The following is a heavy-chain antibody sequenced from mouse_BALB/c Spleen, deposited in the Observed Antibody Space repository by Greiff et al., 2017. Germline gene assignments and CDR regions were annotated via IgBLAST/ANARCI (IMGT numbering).Heavy chain of an antibody. Sequence: QVQLKGSGPDLVAPSQSLSITCTVSGFSLTSYGVHWVRQPPGKGLEWLVVIWSDGSTTYNSALKSRLSISKDNSKSQVFLKMNSLQTDDTAMYYCARHDDYDRVLFAYWGQGTLVTVSA. J-gene: IGHJ3*01. V-gene: IGHV2-6-2*01. CDR2: IWSDGST. D-gene: IGHD2-4*01. CDR1: GFSLTSYG. CDR3: ARHDDYDRVLFAY.